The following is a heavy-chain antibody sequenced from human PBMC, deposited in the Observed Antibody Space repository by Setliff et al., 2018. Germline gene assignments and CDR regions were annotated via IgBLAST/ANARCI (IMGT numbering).Heavy chain of an antibody. CDR2: ISGSGSST. D-gene: IGHD3-10*01. V-gene: IGHV3-23*01. J-gene: IGHJ5*02. CDR3: AKNGFGVVALGVNNWFDP. CDR1: GFTFSSYA. Sequence: LRLSCAASGFTFSSYAMSWVRQAPGKGLEWVSAISGSGSSTYYADSVKGRFTISRDNSKNTLYLQMNSLRAEDTAVYYCAKNGFGVVALGVNNWFDPWGQGTLVTVSS.